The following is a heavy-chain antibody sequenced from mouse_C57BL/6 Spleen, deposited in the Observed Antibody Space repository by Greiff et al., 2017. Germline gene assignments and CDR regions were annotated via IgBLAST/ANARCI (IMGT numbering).Heavy chain of an antibody. J-gene: IGHJ2*01. D-gene: IGHD4-1*01. Sequence: VQLQQPGAELVKPGASVKLSCKASGYTFTSYWMHWVKQRPGQGLEWIGIIHPNSGSTNYNEKFKSKATLTVDKSSSTAYMQLSSLTSEDSAVYYCARRLGEDYFDYWGQGTTLTVSS. V-gene: IGHV1-64*01. CDR3: ARRLGEDYFDY. CDR2: IHPNSGST. CDR1: GYTFTSYW.